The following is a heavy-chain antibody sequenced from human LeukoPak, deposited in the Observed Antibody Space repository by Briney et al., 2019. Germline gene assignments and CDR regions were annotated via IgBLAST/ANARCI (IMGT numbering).Heavy chain of an antibody. J-gene: IGHJ4*02. CDR1: GFTFSSYA. CDR3: AKKETVVSPGNYFDH. D-gene: IGHD4-23*01. Sequence: GGSLRLSCAASGFTFSSYAMSWVRQAPGKGLEWVSAISGSGGSTYYADSVKGRFTISRDNAKNTLYLQMNSLRAEDTAVYYCAKKETVVSPGNYFDHWGQGTLVTVSS. CDR2: ISGSGGST. V-gene: IGHV3-23*01.